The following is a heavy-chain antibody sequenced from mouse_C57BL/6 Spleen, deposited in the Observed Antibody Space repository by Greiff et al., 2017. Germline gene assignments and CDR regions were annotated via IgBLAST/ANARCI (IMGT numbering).Heavy chain of an antibody. V-gene: IGHV1-72*01. CDR1: GYTFTSYW. CDR3: ARGGYSNYGGYAMDY. J-gene: IGHJ4*01. Sequence: QQSCKASGYTFTSYWMHWVKQRPGRGLEWIGRIDPNSGGTKYNEKFKSKATLTVDKPSSTAYMQLSSLTSEDSAVYYCARGGYSNYGGYAMDYWGQGTSVTVSS. CDR2: IDPNSGGT. D-gene: IGHD2-5*01.